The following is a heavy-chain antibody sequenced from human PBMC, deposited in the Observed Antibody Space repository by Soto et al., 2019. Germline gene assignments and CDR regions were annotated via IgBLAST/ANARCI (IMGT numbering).Heavy chain of an antibody. V-gene: IGHV4-31*03. CDR2: IYYSGST. CDR3: ARDLRYDDSSGYYYYYYGMDV. J-gene: IGHJ6*02. Sequence: PSETLTLTCTASGGSISSGGYYWSWIRQHPGKGLEWIGYIYYSGSTYYNPSLKSRVTISVDTSKNQFSLKLSSVTAADTAVYYCARDLRYDDSSGYYYYYYGMDVWGQGTTVTVSS. CDR1: GGSISSGGYY. D-gene: IGHD3-22*01.